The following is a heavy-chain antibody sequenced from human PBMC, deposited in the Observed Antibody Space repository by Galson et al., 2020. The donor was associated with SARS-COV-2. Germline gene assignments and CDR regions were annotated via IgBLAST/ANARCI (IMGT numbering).Heavy chain of an antibody. CDR2: ISYDGSNK. Sequence: TGGSLRLSCAASGFTFSSYAMHWVRQAPGKGLEWVAVISYDGSNKYYADSVKGRFTISRDNSKNTLYLQMNSLRAEDTAVYYCARDPVSSSWYNSYYGMDVWVQGTTVTVSS. CDR1: GFTFSSYA. J-gene: IGHJ6*02. CDR3: ARDPVSSSWYNSYYGMDV. D-gene: IGHD6-13*01. V-gene: IGHV3-30-3*01.